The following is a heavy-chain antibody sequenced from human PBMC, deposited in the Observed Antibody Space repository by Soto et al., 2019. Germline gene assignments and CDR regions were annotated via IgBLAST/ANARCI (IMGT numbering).Heavy chain of an antibody. D-gene: IGHD6-19*01. CDR3: ARVRGEVGTGWYYDP. CDR2: INPDSGST. Sequence: QVQLLQSGAEVNKPGASLKVSCKASGYTFSGYYIHWVRQARGQGLEWMGCINPDSGSTKYAQNFRGRVTMTRDTSISTAYMQVRSLTSGYTAIYYCARVRGEVGTGWYYDPWGRGTLIIVS. J-gene: IGHJ5*02. CDR1: GYTFSGYY. V-gene: IGHV1-2*02.